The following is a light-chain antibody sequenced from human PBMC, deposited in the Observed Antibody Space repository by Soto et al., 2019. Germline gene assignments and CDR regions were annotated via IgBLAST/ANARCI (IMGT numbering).Light chain of an antibody. J-gene: IGKJ2*02. CDR3: QQRGT. CDR2: AAS. Sequence: DIQTTQSPSSLSASVGDRVTITCRASQSISSYLNWYQQKPGKAPKLLIYAASRLQSGVPSRFSGSGSGTDFTLTISSLQPEDFETYYCQQRGTFGQGTKVDIK. V-gene: IGKV1-39*01. CDR1: QSISSY.